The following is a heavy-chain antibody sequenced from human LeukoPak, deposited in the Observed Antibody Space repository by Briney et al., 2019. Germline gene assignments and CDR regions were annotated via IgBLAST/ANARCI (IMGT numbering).Heavy chain of an antibody. Sequence: QPGGSLRLSCAASGFTFSSYEMNWVRQAPGKGLEWVSYISSSGSTIYYADSVKGRFTISRDNAKNSLYLQMNSLRAEDTAVYYRASEAYYYDSSGYANYWGQGTLVTVSS. CDR1: GFTFSSYE. CDR3: ASEAYYYDSSGYANY. J-gene: IGHJ4*02. V-gene: IGHV3-48*03. CDR2: ISSSGSTI. D-gene: IGHD3-22*01.